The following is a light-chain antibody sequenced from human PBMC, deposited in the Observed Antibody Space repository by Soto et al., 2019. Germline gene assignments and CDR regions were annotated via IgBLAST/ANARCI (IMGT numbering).Light chain of an antibody. J-gene: IGKJ4*01. Sequence: EIVLTQSPATLSLSPGERATLPCRASQSVSSYLAWYQQKPGQAPRLLIYDASNRATGIPARFSGSGSGTDFTLTISSLETEDFAVYDCQQRSNWPLTFGGGTKVDIK. CDR2: DAS. CDR3: QQRSNWPLT. CDR1: QSVSSY. V-gene: IGKV3-11*01.